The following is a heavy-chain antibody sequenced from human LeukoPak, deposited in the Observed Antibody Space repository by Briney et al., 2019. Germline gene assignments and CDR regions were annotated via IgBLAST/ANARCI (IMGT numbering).Heavy chain of an antibody. CDR1: GFTLSRYA. J-gene: IGHJ5*02. CDR2: INNYGGSR. V-gene: IGHV3-23*01. D-gene: IGHD2-2*02. CDR3: AKGGRECTSTTCYTLYNWFDP. Sequence: SGGSLRLSCAASGFTLSRYAMNWVRQVPGKGLEWVSSINNYGGSRNYADSVKGRFTISRDNSKNTLYLQMNSLRAEDTAIYYCAKGGRECTSTTCYTLYNWFDPWGQGTLVTVSS.